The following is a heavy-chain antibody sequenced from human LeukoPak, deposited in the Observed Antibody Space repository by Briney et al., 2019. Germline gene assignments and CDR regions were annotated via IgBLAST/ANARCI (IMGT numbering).Heavy chain of an antibody. J-gene: IGHJ6*03. CDR2: IIPIFGTA. CDR1: GGTFSSYA. D-gene: IGHD3-3*01. Sequence: SSVKVSCKASGGTFSSYAISWVRQAPGQGLEWMGGIIPIFGTANYAQKFQGRVTITADESTSTAYMERSSLRSEDTAVYYCARDHFGITIFGVVSAGYYSYMDVWGKGTTVTVSS. CDR3: ARDHFGITIFGVVSAGYYSYMDV. V-gene: IGHV1-69*01.